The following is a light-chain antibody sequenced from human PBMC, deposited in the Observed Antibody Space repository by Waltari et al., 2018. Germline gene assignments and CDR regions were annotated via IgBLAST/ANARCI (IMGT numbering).Light chain of an antibody. CDR3: MQGSHWPRT. CDR1: QSPGHSDGNTY. CDR2: KVS. J-gene: IGKJ2*01. V-gene: IGKV2-30*02. Sequence: DVVMTQSPLSLPVTLGQPATISCRSSQSPGHSDGNTYLNWFQQRPGQSPRRLIYKVSKRDSGVPDRFSGSGSGTDFTLKISRVEAEDVGVYYCMQGSHWPRTFGQGTKLEI.